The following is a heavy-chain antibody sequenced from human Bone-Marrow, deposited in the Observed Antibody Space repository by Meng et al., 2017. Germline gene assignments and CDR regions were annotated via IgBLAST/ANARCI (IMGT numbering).Heavy chain of an antibody. J-gene: IGHJ4*02. Sequence: QLQLQESGSGLVKPSQTLSLTCAVSGGSISSDNYPGRWIRQPPGQGRELIGYIYHSGTAYYIPSLESRVTISVDRSKNQFSLKLSSVTAADTAVYYCARGDGYNRYFDYWGQGTLVTVSS. D-gene: IGHD5-24*01. CDR3: ARGDGYNRYFDY. CDR1: GGSISSDNYP. V-gene: IGHV4-30-2*01. CDR2: IYHSGTA.